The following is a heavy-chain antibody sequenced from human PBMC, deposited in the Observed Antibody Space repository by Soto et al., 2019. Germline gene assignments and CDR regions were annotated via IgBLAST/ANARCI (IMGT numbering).Heavy chain of an antibody. V-gene: IGHV1-8*01. CDR3: ARERSAAGTGWFDP. CDR2: MNPNSGNT. Sequence: HVQLVQSGAEVKKPGASVKVSCKASGYTFTSYDINWVRQATGQGLEWMGWMNPNSGNTGYAQKFQGRVTMTRNTSISTAYMDLSSLRSEDTVVYYCARERSAAGTGWFDPWGQGTLVTVSS. CDR1: GYTFTSYD. D-gene: IGHD6-13*01. J-gene: IGHJ5*02.